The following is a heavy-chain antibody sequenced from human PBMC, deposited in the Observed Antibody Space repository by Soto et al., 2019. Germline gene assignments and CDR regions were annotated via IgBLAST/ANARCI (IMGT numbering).Heavy chain of an antibody. CDR3: ARGNTGYSSGWPYFDY. D-gene: IGHD6-19*01. CDR1: GGSISSYY. J-gene: IGHJ4*02. CDR2: YSGST. Sequence: SETLSLTCTVSGGSISSYYWNWIRQPPGKGLEWIGYYSGSTNYNPSLKSRVTISVDTSKNQFSLNLTSVTAADTAVYYCARGNTGYSSGWPYFDYWGQGTLVTVSS. V-gene: IGHV4-59*01.